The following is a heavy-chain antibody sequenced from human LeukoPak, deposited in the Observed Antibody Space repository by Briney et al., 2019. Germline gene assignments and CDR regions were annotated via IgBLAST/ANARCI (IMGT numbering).Heavy chain of an antibody. CDR2: IYSGGTT. V-gene: IGHV3-66*01. D-gene: IGHD5-18*01. CDR1: GFTVSGDY. Sequence: PGGSPRLSCAASGFTVSGDYMSWVRQAPGKGLEWVSVIYSGGTTYYADSVKGRFTISRDNSKNTLYLQMNSLRAEDTAVYYCARGQSGYTYGHDYWGQGTLVSVSS. CDR3: ARGQSGYTYGHDY. J-gene: IGHJ4*02.